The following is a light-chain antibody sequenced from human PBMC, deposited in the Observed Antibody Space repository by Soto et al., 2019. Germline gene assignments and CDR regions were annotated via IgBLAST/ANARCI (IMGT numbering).Light chain of an antibody. CDR1: QSISNW. J-gene: IGKJ1*01. CDR2: HAT. CDR3: QHYGAMWT. V-gene: IGKV1-5*01. Sequence: DIQMTQSPSTLPASVGDRVTITCRASQSISNWLAWYQQNPGTAPKVLIYHATNSQSGGPRRSGGSGSRKEFILTISSLQPDDLAYYCYQHYGAMWTFGQGTKVDIK.